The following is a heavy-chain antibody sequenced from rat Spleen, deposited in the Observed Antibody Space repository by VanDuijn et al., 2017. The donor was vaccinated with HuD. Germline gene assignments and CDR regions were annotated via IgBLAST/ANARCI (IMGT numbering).Heavy chain of an antibody. CDR1: GFTFNNYG. CDR3: ARQGYLRDWYFDF. D-gene: IGHD1-11*01. CDR2: ISYDGSNS. Sequence: EVQLVESGGGLVQPGGSLKLSCAASGFTFNNYGMAWVRQAPTKGLEWVAIISYDGSNSYYRDSVKGRFTVSRDNGKSVLYLQMDSLRSEDTATYYCARQGYLRDWYFDFWGPGTMVTVSS. V-gene: IGHV5-29*01. J-gene: IGHJ1*01.